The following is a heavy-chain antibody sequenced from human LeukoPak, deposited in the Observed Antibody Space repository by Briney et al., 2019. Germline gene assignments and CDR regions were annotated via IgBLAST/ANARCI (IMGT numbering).Heavy chain of an antibody. CDR3: ARDEQQWLVGYFDY. CDR1: GFTFSSYE. CDR2: ISSSGSTI. D-gene: IGHD6-19*01. Sequence: PGGSLRLSCAAPGFTFSSYEMNWVRQAPGKGLEWVSYISSSGSTIHYADSVKGRFTISRDNAKNSLYLQMNSLRAEDTAVYYCARDEQQWLVGYFDYWGQGTLVTVSS. J-gene: IGHJ4*02. V-gene: IGHV3-48*03.